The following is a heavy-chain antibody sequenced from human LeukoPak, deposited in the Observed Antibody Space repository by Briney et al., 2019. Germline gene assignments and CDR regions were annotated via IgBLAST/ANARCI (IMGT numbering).Heavy chain of an antibody. CDR3: ARATRYCSGGSCVYYFDY. D-gene: IGHD2-15*01. CDR1: GFTFSSYW. J-gene: IGHJ4*02. V-gene: IGHV3-74*01. CDR2: INCDGSST. Sequence: GGSLRLSCAASGFTFSSYWMHWVRQAPGKGLVWVAGINCDGSSTNYADSVKGRFTISRDNAKNTLYLQMNSLRAEDTAVYYCARATRYCSGGSCVYYFDYWGQGTLVTVSS.